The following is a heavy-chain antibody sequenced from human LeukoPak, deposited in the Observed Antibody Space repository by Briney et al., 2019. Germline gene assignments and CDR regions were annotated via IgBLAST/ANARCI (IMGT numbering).Heavy chain of an antibody. J-gene: IGHJ6*03. Sequence: GGSLRLSCAASGFAFNSYAMKWVRQVPGKGLEWLAGVLSHGNDQYYADSVQGRFTVSRDNSKNTLYLHMDNLRVEDTAVYFCARVSKPGWFDYYYMDVWGNGTTVIVSS. CDR2: VLSHGNDQ. CDR1: GFAFNSYA. CDR3: ARVSKPGWFDYYYMDV. D-gene: IGHD3-10*01. V-gene: IGHV3-30*04.